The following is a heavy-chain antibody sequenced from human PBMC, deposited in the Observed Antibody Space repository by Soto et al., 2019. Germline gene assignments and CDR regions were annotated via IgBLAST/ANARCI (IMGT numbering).Heavy chain of an antibody. CDR1: GGSISSYY. Sequence: QVQLQESGPGLVKPSETLSLTCTVSGGSISSYYWSWIRQPPGKGLEWIGYIYYSGSTNYNPSLKSRVTISVAPSKNPFSLKLGSVTAAATAVYYCARDTSRGWPDYWGQGPLVTVSS. CDR3: ARDTSRGWPDY. D-gene: IGHD6-19*01. V-gene: IGHV4-59*01. CDR2: IYYSGST. J-gene: IGHJ4*02.